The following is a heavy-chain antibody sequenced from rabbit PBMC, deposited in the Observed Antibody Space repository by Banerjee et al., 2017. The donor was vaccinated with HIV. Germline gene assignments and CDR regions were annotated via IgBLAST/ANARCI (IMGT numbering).Heavy chain of an antibody. CDR1: GFTLNNYY. CDR2: IDPIFGIT. J-gene: IGHJ4*01. Sequence: QLKESGGGLVQPGGSLKLSCKASGFTLNNYYMNWVRQAPGKGLEWIGYIDPIFGITYYADWVNGRFTISSYNAQNTLYLHLNSLTAADTATYFCARDGAGGSYFALWGPGTLVTVS. D-gene: IGHD8-1*01. CDR3: ARDGAGGSYFAL. V-gene: IGHV1S7*01.